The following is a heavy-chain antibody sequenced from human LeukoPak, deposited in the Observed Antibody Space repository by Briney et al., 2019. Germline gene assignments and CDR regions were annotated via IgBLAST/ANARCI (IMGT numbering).Heavy chain of an antibody. J-gene: IGHJ4*02. CDR2: ISGSGGST. V-gene: IGHV3-23*01. Sequence: GGSLRLSCAASGFTFSSYGMSWGRQAPGKGLEWVSAISGSGGSTYYADSVKGRFTISRDNSKNTLYLQMNSLRAEDTAVYYCAKEQYIWFGESGLDYWGQGTLVTVSS. D-gene: IGHD3-10*01. CDR1: GFTFSSYG. CDR3: AKEQYIWFGESGLDY.